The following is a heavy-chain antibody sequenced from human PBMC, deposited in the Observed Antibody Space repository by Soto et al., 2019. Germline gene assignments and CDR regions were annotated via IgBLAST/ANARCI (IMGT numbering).Heavy chain of an antibody. J-gene: IGHJ4*02. CDR2: IKSKTDGGTT. V-gene: IGHV3-15*01. CDR1: GFTFSNAW. CDR3: TTDLYYYDSSGYLPL. Sequence: EVQLVESGGGLVKPGGSLRLSCAASGFTFSNAWMSWVRQAPGKGLEWVGRIKSKTDGGTTDYAAPVKGRFTISRDDSKNTLYLQMNSLKTEDTAVYYCTTDLYYYDSSGYLPLWGQGTLVTVSS. D-gene: IGHD3-22*01.